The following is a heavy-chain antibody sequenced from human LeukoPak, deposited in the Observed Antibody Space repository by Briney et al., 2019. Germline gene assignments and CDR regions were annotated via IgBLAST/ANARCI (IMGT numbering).Heavy chain of an antibody. CDR2: INPSGGST. J-gene: IGHJ4*02. CDR1: GYTFTSYY. CDR3: ARDPLYYYDSSGYYYGLDY. D-gene: IGHD3-22*01. V-gene: IGHV1-46*01. Sequence: ASVKVSCKASGYTFTSYYMHWVRQAPGQGLEWMGIINPSGGSTSYAQKFQGRVTMTRDMSTSTVYMELSSLRCEDTAVYYCARDPLYYYDSSGYYYGLDYWGQGTLVTVSS.